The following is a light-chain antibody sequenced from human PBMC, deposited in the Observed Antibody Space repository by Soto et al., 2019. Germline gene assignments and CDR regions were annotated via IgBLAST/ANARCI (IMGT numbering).Light chain of an antibody. CDR1: QSVFYSPNNKNY. CDR2: WAS. CDR3: QQYYSNPPLFT. J-gene: IGKJ3*01. V-gene: IGKV4-1*01. Sequence: DIVMTQSPDSLAVSLGERATINCKSSQSVFYSPNNKNYLAWYQQKPGQPPKLLLSWASTRESGVPDRFSGSGSGTDFALTISSLQAEDVAVYYCQQYYSNPPLFTFGPATKVDIK.